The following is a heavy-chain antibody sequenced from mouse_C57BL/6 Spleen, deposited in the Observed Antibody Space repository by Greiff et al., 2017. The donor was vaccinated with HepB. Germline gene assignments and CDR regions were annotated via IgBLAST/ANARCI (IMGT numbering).Heavy chain of an antibody. J-gene: IGHJ3*01. CDR2: IDPETGGT. V-gene: IGHV1-15*01. CDR1: GYTFTDYE. D-gene: IGHD2-5*01. Sequence: VQLQQSGAELVRPGASVTLSCKASGYTFTDYEMHWVKQTPVHGLEWIGAIDPETGGTAYNQKFKGKAILTADKSSSTAYMELRSLTSEDSAVYYCTREAYYSNNVGFAYWGQGTLVTVSA. CDR3: TREAYYSNNVGFAY.